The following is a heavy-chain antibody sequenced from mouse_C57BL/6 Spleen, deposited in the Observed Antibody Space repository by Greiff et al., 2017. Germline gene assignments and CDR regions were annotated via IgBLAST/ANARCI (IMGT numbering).Heavy chain of an antibody. CDR2: ISSGGDYI. CDR1: GFTFSSYA. CDR3: TGTMITNYYAMDY. V-gene: IGHV5-9-1*02. J-gene: IGHJ4*01. Sequence: EVQLQESGEGLVKPGGSLKLSCAASGFTFSSYAMSWVRQTPEKRLEWVAYISSGGDYIYYADTVKGRFTISRDNARNTLYLQMSSLKSEDTAMYYCTGTMITNYYAMDYWGQGTSVTVSS. D-gene: IGHD2-4*01.